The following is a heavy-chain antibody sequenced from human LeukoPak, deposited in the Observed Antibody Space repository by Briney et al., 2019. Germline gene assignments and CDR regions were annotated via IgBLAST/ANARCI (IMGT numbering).Heavy chain of an antibody. V-gene: IGHV3-21*01. D-gene: IGHD3-22*01. Sequence: KPGGSLRLSCAASGFTFIAYSMNWVRQAPGKGLEWVSSISSSSAYIHYADSVEGRFTVSRDNAKNSLYLQMNSLRAEDTAVNYCARENFYDSSGYDAFDIWGQGTMVTVSS. CDR3: ARENFYDSSGYDAFDI. CDR2: ISSSSAYI. J-gene: IGHJ3*02. CDR1: GFTFIAYS.